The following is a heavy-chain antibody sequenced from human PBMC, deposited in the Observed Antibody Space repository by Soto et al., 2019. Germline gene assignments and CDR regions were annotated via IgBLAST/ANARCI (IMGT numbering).Heavy chain of an antibody. D-gene: IGHD6-6*01. CDR3: ARDSSSRSGSDAFDI. J-gene: IGHJ3*02. CDR2: INPSGGST. Sequence: GASVKVSCKASGYTFTSYYMHWVRQAPGQGLEWMGIINPSGGSTSYAQKFQGRVTMTRDTSTSTVYMELSSLRSEDTAVYYRARDSSSRSGSDAFDIWGQGTMVTVSS. CDR1: GYTFTSYY. V-gene: IGHV1-46*01.